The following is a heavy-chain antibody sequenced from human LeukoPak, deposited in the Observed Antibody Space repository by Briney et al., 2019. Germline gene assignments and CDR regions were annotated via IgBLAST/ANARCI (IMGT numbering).Heavy chain of an antibody. D-gene: IGHD1-26*01. CDR2: IYTSGST. CDR1: GGSISSYY. J-gene: IGHJ1*01. CDR3: ARGVGAVGARGFQH. V-gene: IGHV4-4*07. Sequence: SETLSLTCTVFGGSISSYYWGWIRQPAGKGLEWIGRIYTSGSTKYNPSLKSRVTMSVDTSKNQFSLKLSSVTAADTAVYYCARGVGAVGARGFQHWGQGTLVTVSS.